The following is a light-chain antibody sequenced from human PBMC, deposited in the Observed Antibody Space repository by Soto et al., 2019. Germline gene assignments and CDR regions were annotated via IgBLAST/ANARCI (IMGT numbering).Light chain of an antibody. J-gene: IGKJ5*01. CDR3: QQYNNWPIT. CDR1: QSGNSN. V-gene: IGKV3-15*01. CDR2: GAS. Sequence: VMTQALATLSVSPGERGTLSCRASQSGNSNLAWYQQKPGQAPRLLIYGASTRATGIPARFSGSGSGTEFTLTISSLQSEDFAVYYCQQYNNWPITFGQGSDWRL.